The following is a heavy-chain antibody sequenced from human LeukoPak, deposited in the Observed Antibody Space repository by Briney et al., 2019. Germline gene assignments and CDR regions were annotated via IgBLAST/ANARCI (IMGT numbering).Heavy chain of an antibody. CDR1: GYTFTSYD. CDR3: ARSGATRDGYSYAFDI. CDR2: MNPNSGNT. Sequence: GASVKVSCKASGYTFTSYDINWVRQATGQGLEWMGWMNPNSGNTGYAQKFQGRVTMTRITSISTAYMELSSLRSEDTAVYYCARSGATRDGYSYAFDIWGQGTMVTVSS. J-gene: IGHJ3*02. V-gene: IGHV1-8*01. D-gene: IGHD5-24*01.